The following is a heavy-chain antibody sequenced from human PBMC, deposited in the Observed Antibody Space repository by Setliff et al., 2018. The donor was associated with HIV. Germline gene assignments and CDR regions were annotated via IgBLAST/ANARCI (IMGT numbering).Heavy chain of an antibody. D-gene: IGHD2-8*01. CDR2: IVPILNIA. V-gene: IGHV1-69*10. Sequence: ASVKVSCKASGGTFGNYGVGWVRQAPGQGLEWVGGIVPILNIANYAQEFQGRATITADKSTSTVYMEVRDLKPDDTALYYCARGWSEGTHLFQVEYFRHWGQGTLVTVSS. CDR3: ARGWSEGTHLFQVEYFRH. J-gene: IGHJ1*01. CDR1: GGTFGNYG.